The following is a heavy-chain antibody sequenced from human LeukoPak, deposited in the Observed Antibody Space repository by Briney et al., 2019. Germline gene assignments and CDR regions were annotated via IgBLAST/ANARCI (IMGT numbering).Heavy chain of an antibody. CDR1: GFTFTSYA. J-gene: IGHJ4*02. CDR2: ISSDGDST. D-gene: IGHD3-10*01. CDR3: VKRTGSGTYYDY. Sequence: GGSLRLSCSASGFTFTSYAMHWVRQAPGKGLEYVSAISSDGDSTYYADSVKVRFTISRDNSKNTLYLQMSSLRAEDTAIYYCVKRTGSGTYYDYWGQGTLVTVSS. V-gene: IGHV3-64D*06.